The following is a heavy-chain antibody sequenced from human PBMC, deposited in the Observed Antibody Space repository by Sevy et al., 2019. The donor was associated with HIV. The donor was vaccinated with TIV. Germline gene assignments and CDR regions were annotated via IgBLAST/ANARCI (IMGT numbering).Heavy chain of an antibody. J-gene: IGHJ4*02. CDR1: GFTFDTYW. V-gene: IGHV3-7*01. CDR2: IRQDGNET. CDR3: AGRYFDL. Sequence: GGSLRLSCAASGFTFDTYWMQWVRQAPGQGLEWVANIRQDGNETYYADSVKGRFTISRDNAKESLYLQMSNLRVEDTGIYCCAGRYFDLWGQGTLVTVSS.